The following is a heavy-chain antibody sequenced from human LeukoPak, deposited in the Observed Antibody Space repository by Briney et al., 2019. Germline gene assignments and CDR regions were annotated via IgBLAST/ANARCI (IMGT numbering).Heavy chain of an antibody. CDR1: GGSISSYY. D-gene: IGHD6-13*01. CDR2: IYYSGST. Sequence: SETLSLTCTVSGGSISSYYWSWIRQPPGKGLEWIGYIYYSGSTNYNPSLKSRVTISVDTSKNQFSLKLGSVTAADTAVYYCARVAYSSSWSRYYYGMDVWGQGTTVTVSS. J-gene: IGHJ6*02. V-gene: IGHV4-59*01. CDR3: ARVAYSSSWSRYYYGMDV.